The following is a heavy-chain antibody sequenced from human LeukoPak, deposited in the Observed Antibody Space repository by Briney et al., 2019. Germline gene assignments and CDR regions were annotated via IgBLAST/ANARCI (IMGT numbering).Heavy chain of an antibody. D-gene: IGHD3-22*01. CDR3: AKDVPYYYDSSGIY. Sequence: GGSLTLSCAASGFTFSSYAMSWVRHAPGKGLEWVSYVSGSGGSKLHAHSVKGSLTISRDNSENTLYLQMNSIRAEETAGYYFAKDVPYYYDSSGIYWGQGTLVTVSS. J-gene: IGHJ4*02. CDR2: VSGSGGSK. V-gene: IGHV3-23*01. CDR1: GFTFSSYA.